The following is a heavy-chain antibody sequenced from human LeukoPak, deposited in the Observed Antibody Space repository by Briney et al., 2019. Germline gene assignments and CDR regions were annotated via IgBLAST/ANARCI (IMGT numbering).Heavy chain of an antibody. D-gene: IGHD5-24*01. CDR1: GYTFTSYG. V-gene: IGHV1-18*01. J-gene: IGHJ4*02. Sequence: ASVKVSCKASGYTFTSYGISRVRQAPGQGLEWMGWISAYNGNTNYAQKLQGRVTMTTDTSTSTAYMELRSLRSDDTAVYYCARTEMATNPFDYWGQGTLVTVSS. CDR2: ISAYNGNT. CDR3: ARTEMATNPFDY.